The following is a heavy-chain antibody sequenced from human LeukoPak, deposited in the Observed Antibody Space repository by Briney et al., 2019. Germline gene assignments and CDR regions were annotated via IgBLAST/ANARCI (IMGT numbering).Heavy chain of an antibody. V-gene: IGHV4-59*01. CDR2: IYYIGNT. CDR1: GGSISSYY. D-gene: IGHD1-26*01. Sequence: SETLSLTCTGSGGSISSYYWSWIRQPPGKGLDWIGYIYYIGNTNYNPSLKSRVTISVDTSKNQFSLKLSSVTDADTAVYYCARVREGKFDYWGQGTLVTVSS. CDR3: ARVREGKFDY. J-gene: IGHJ4*02.